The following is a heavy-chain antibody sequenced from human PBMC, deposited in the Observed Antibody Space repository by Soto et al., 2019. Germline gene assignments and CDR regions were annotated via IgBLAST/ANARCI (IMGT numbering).Heavy chain of an antibody. Sequence: RRLSCAASGFTFRDYAMAWVRQVPGKGLEWVSGISDSGITTKYAASVKGRFTISRDNSKNTLFLQMTSLKAADTAVYYCAKDARRSGIVGQWVAWGQGALVTVSS. D-gene: IGHD1-26*01. CDR2: ISDSGITT. J-gene: IGHJ5*02. CDR3: AKDARRSGIVGQWVA. V-gene: IGHV3-23*01. CDR1: GFTFRDYA.